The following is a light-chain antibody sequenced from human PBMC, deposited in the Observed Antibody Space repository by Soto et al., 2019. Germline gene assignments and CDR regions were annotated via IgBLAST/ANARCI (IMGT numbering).Light chain of an antibody. CDR1: QTMTRAY. CDR2: AAS. Sequence: EIVLMQSPGTLSLSPGERATLSCRASQTMTRAYLAWYQQKPGQAPRLLIYAASNRATGIPDKFSGSGSGTDFSLTISRLEPEDSAVYYCHQYHSPPQTFGQGTKVDIK. CDR3: HQYHSPPQT. V-gene: IGKV3-20*01. J-gene: IGKJ2*01.